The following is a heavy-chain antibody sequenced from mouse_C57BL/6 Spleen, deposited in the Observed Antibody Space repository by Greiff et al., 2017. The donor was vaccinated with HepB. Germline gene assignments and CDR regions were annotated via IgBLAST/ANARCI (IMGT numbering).Heavy chain of an antibody. Sequence: VQRVESGAELVRPGTSVKVSCKASGYAFTNYLIEWVKQRPGQGLEWIGVINPGSGGTNYNEKFKGKATLTADKSSSTAYMQLSSLTSEDSAVYFCARDYYGRNAMDYWGQGTSVTVSS. CDR2: INPGSGGT. D-gene: IGHD1-1*01. CDR3: ARDYYGRNAMDY. V-gene: IGHV1-54*01. J-gene: IGHJ4*01. CDR1: GYAFTNYL.